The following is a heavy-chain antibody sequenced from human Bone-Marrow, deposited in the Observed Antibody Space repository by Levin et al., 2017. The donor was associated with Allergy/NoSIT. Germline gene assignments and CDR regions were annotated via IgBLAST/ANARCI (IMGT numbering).Heavy chain of an antibody. CDR3: ARAGRYDY. D-gene: IGHD3-9*01. V-gene: IGHV4-39*07. CDR2: INHSGST. CDR1: CYSIRGSAYY. J-gene: IGHJ4*02. Sequence: SQTLSLTCTVSCYSIRGSAYYWGWIRQPPGKGLEWIGSINHSGSTYYNPSLKSRVTISVDTSKSQFSLKLSSVTAADTAVYYCARAGRYDYWGQGALVTVSS.